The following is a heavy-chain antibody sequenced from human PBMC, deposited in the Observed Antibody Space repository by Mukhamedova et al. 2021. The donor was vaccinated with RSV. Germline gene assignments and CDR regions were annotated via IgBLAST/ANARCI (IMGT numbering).Heavy chain of an antibody. CDR3: ATEGGRHYGSGNYYFDF. V-gene: IGHV3-30*04. D-gene: IGHD3-10*01. CDR2: ISYDGNNK. J-gene: IGHJ4*01. Sequence: SSYAMHWVRQAPGKGLEWVAVISYDGNNKYYADSVKGRFTISRDSSKNTLYLQMNSLRTEDTAVYYCATEGGRHYGSGNYYFDFW. CDR1: SSYA.